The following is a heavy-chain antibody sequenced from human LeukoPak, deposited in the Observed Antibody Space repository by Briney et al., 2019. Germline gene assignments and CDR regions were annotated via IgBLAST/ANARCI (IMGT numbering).Heavy chain of an antibody. CDR1: GFTVSNNY. CDR3: ARGMTDFEY. V-gene: IGHV3-20*04. Sequence: LSGGSLRLSCAASGFTVSNNYMSWVRQAPGKGLEWVSGIRWNGDTKGYADSVKGRFTISRDNAKNSLYLQINSLRAEDTAFYYCARGMTDFEYWGQGTLVTVSS. J-gene: IGHJ4*02. CDR2: IRWNGDTK.